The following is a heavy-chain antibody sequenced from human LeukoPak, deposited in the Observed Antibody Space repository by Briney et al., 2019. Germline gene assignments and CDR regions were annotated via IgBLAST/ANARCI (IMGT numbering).Heavy chain of an antibody. CDR1: GGSISSYY. J-gene: IGHJ3*02. V-gene: IGHV4-59*01. CDR2: IYYSGST. D-gene: IGHD3-3*01. Sequence: SETLSLSCTISGGSISSYYWVWIRQPPGEELEWIGYIYYSGSTNYNPSLKSRVTISVDTSKNQFSLKLSSVTAADTAVYYCARDFTIFGVVTNAFDIWGQGTMVTVSS. CDR3: ARDFTIFGVVTNAFDI.